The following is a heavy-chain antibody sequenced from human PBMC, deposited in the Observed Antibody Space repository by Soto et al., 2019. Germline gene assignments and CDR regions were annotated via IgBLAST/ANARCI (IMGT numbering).Heavy chain of an antibody. CDR1: GYTFTSYA. CDR2: INTGNGKP. V-gene: IGHV1-3*04. Sequence: ASVKVSCKVSGYTFTSYAMHWVRQAPGQRLEWMGWINTGNGKPKYSQNFQGRVTITRDTFASTAYMELSSLRSEDTAVYYCARATTYYDFWSGYLYIWGQGTMVTVSS. J-gene: IGHJ3*02. CDR3: ARATTYYDFWSGYLYI. D-gene: IGHD3-3*01.